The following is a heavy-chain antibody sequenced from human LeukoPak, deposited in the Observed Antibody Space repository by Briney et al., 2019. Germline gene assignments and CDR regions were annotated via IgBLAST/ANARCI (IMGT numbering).Heavy chain of an antibody. Sequence: GSLRPSCAASGLTFSDYSIHWVRQAPGKRLQSVSAITSNGAYTHYADSVKGRFTISRDNSRNAVFLQVGGLRIEDMAVYYCARVKMGATVSEYYYYYYMDVWGKGTTVTLS. CDR3: ARVKMGATVSEYYYYYYMDV. V-gene: IGHV3-64*02. J-gene: IGHJ6*03. CDR1: GLTFSDYS. CDR2: ITSNGAYT. D-gene: IGHD1-26*01.